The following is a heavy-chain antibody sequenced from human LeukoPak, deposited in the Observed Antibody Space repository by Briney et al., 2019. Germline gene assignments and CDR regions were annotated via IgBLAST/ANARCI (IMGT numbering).Heavy chain of an antibody. CDR2: INQSGST. J-gene: IGHJ4*02. Sequence: SETLSLTCAVYGGSFSGYYWSWIRQPPGKGLEWIGEINQSGSTNYNPSLKSRVTISMDTSKNQFSLKPSSVTAADTAIYYCATRDTALAYYFDFWGQGTLVTVSS. D-gene: IGHD5-18*01. CDR1: GGSFSGYY. CDR3: ATRDTALAYYFDF. V-gene: IGHV4-34*01.